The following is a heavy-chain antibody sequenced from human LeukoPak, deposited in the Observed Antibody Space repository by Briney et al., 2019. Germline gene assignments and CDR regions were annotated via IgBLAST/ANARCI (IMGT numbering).Heavy chain of an antibody. Sequence: PGGSLRLSCAASGFTFSSYAMHWVRQAPGKGLEWVAVISYDGSNKYYADSVKGRFTISRDNSKNTLYLQMNSLRAEDTAVYYCAKDLNYYGSGSYYPHFDYWGQGTLVTVSS. CDR2: ISYDGSNK. D-gene: IGHD3-10*01. CDR3: AKDLNYYGSGSYYPHFDY. V-gene: IGHV3-30-3*01. J-gene: IGHJ4*02. CDR1: GFTFSSYA.